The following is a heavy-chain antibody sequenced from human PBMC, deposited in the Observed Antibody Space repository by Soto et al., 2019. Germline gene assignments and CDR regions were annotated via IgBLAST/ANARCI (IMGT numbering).Heavy chain of an antibody. Sequence: QVQLVQSGAEVKKPGSSVKVSCKASEGTFSSYAISWVRQAPGQGLEWMGGIIPIFGTANYAQKFQGRVTITADKSTSTAYMEMMSLRSEDTAVYYCASMSKGSLGTVGADYWGQGTLVTVSS. CDR1: EGTFSSYA. J-gene: IGHJ4*02. CDR2: IIPIFGTA. CDR3: ASMSKGSLGTVGADY. D-gene: IGHD3-16*01. V-gene: IGHV1-69*06.